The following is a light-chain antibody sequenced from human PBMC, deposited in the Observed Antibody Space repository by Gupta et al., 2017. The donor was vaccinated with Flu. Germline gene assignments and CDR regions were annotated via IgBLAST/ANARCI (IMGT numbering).Light chain of an antibody. CDR1: SSNIGAGYD. Sequence: VSGAPGQRVTISCTGSSSNIGAGYDVHWYQQLPGTAPKLLIYGNSNRPSGVPDRFSGSKSGTSASLAITGLQAEDEADYYCQSYDSSLSGPYVFGTGTKVTVL. CDR2: GNS. J-gene: IGLJ1*01. CDR3: QSYDSSLSGPYV. V-gene: IGLV1-40*01.